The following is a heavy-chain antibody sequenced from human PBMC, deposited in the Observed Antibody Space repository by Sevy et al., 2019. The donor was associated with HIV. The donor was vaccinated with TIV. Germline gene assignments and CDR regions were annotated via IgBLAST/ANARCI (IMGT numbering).Heavy chain of an antibody. CDR2: IRSKAYGGTT. CDR1: GFTFGDYA. CDR3: TRVGYSSSWENDY. D-gene: IGHD6-13*01. V-gene: IGHV3-49*03. J-gene: IGHJ4*02. Sequence: GGSLRLSCTASGFTFGDYAMSWFRQAPGKGLEWVGFIRSKAYGGTTEYAASVKGRFTISRDDSKSIAYLQMNSLKTEDTAVYYCTRVGYSSSWENDYWGQGTLVTV.